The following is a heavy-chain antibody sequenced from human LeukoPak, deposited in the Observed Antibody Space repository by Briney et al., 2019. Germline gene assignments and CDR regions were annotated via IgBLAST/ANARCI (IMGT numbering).Heavy chain of an antibody. CDR3: ARVQTGFVAAAGPYNWFDP. D-gene: IGHD6-13*01. Sequence: SQTLSLTCAISGDSVSSNSAAWNWIRQSPSRGLEWQGRTYYRSKWYNDYAVSVKSRITINPDTSKNQFSLQLNSVTPEDTAVYYCARVQTGFVAAAGPYNWFDPWGQGTLVTVSS. V-gene: IGHV6-1*01. CDR1: GDSVSSNSAA. CDR2: TYYRSKWYN. J-gene: IGHJ5*02.